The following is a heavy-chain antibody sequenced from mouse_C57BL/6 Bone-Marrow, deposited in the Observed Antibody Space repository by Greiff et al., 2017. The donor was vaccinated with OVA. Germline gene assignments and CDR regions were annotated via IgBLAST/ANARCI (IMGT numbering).Heavy chain of an antibody. D-gene: IGHD1-1*01. CDR1: GYTFTSYW. Sequence: VQLQQPGAELVKPGASVKLSCKASGYTFTSYWMQWVKQRPGQGLEWIGEIDPSDSYTNYNQKFKGKATLTVDTSSSTAYMQLSSLTSEDSAVYYCKGLFYYSVRGQGTTLTVSS. J-gene: IGHJ2*01. CDR3: KGLFYYSV. CDR2: IDPSDSYT. V-gene: IGHV1-50*01.